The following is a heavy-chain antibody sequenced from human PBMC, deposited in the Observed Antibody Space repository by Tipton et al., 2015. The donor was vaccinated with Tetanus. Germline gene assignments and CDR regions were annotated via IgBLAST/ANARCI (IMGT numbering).Heavy chain of an antibody. CDR3: ADPPLTGE. CDR2: VDPAGKT. CDR1: GFTLSSYA. Sequence: SLRLSCAASGFTLSSYAMSWVRQAPGKGLEWVSTVDPAGKTFYADSVKGRFTISRDNSKNTVSLQMNSLRAEDTALYYCADPPLTGEWGQGTLVTVSS. D-gene: IGHD1-26*01. J-gene: IGHJ4*02. V-gene: IGHV3-23*01.